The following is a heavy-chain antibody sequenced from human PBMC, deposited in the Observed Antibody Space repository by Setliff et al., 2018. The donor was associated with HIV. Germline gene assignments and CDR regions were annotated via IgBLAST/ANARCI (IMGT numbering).Heavy chain of an antibody. CDR1: GYSFTKYE. CDR3: ARGHHFYWYFYL. J-gene: IGHJ2*01. CDR2: VSPSIGNS. V-gene: IGHV1-8*01. Sequence: ASVKVSCKASGYSFTKYEINWVRQAPGQGLEGLGWVSPSIGNSDFAQKFKGRISLTTDTSIRTAYMELRGLKSDDTAVYFCARGHHFYWYFYLWGPGTLVTVSS.